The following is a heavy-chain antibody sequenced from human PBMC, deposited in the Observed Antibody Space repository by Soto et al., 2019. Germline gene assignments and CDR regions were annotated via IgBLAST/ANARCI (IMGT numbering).Heavy chain of an antibody. V-gene: IGHV4-59*01. CDR1: GGSISSYY. Sequence: KPSETLSLTCTVSGGSISSYYWSWIRQPPGKGLEWIGYIYYTGSTNYKPSLKSRVTISVDTSKNQFSLKLSSVTAADTAVYYCARIVFSGIGYFDLWGRGTLVTVSS. D-gene: IGHD1-26*01. CDR2: IYYTGST. CDR3: ARIVFSGIGYFDL. J-gene: IGHJ2*01.